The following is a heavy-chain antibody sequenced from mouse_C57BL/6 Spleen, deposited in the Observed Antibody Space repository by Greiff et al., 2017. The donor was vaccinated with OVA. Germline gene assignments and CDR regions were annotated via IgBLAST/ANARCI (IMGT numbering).Heavy chain of an antibody. V-gene: IGHV10-3*01. J-gene: IGHJ2*01. CDR2: IRSKSSNYAT. Sequence: VQLKESGGGLVQPKGSLKLSCAASGFTFNTYAMHWVRQAPGKGLEWVASIRSKSSNYATYYADSVKDRVTISKDNSQSMLYLQMTNLKTEYTAIYYCVRNPYVRYYIDYWGQGTTLTVSS. CDR1: GFTFNTYA. CDR3: VRNPYVRYYIDY. D-gene: IGHD1-1*01.